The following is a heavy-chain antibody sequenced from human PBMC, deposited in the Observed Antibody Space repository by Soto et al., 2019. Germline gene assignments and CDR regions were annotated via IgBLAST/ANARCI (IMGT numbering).Heavy chain of an antibody. CDR2: IAPIGYST. CDR3: VSRVSPHLDY. Sequence: EVQLLESGGGLVQPGGSLRLSCAVSGLTFRNHAMSWVRQAPGKGLEWVSTIAPIGYSTHYAGSVEGRFTISRDDSKSTLALQMNSLRADDTAVYYCVSRVSPHLDYWGQGTLVSVSS. V-gene: IGHV3-23*01. CDR1: GLTFRNHA. D-gene: IGHD2-8*01. J-gene: IGHJ4*02.